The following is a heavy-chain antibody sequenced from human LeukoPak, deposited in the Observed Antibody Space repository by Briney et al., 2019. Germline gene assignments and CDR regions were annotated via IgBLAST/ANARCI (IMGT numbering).Heavy chain of an antibody. J-gene: IGHJ3*02. V-gene: IGHV4-59*08. CDR1: GGSINSYY. D-gene: IGHD3-22*01. CDR2: IYYSGST. CDR3: ARTHYDSSGSYAFDI. Sequence: PSETLSLTCTVSGGSINSYYWSWIRQPPGKGLEWIGYIYYSGSTEYNPSLKSRVTISVDTSKNQFSLNLSSVTAADTAVYYCARTHYDSSGSYAFDIWGQGTMVTVSS.